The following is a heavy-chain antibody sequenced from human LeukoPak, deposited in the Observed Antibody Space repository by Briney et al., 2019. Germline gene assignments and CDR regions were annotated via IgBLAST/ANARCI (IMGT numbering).Heavy chain of an antibody. CDR3: ARGPTHLDY. Sequence: SETLSLTCTVSGGSISSDSYYWGWIRQPPGKGLEWIGSIYYSGSTNYNPSLKSRVTVSVDTSKNQFSLKLSSVTAADTAVYYCARGPTHLDYWGQGTLVTVSS. J-gene: IGHJ4*02. V-gene: IGHV4-39*07. CDR2: IYYSGST. CDR1: GGSISSDSYY.